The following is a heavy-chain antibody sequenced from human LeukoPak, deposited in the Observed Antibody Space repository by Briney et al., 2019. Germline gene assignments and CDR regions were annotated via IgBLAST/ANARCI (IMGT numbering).Heavy chain of an antibody. CDR1: GFTFSSYS. Sequence: WGSLRLSCAASGFTFSSYSMNWVRQAPGKGLERVSSISSSSSYIYYADSVKGRFTISRDNAKNSLYLQMNSLRAEDTAVYYCAGAYYVGYSYGRNHYWYFDLWGRGTLVTVSS. CDR3: AGAYYVGYSYGRNHYWYFDL. CDR2: ISSSSSYI. J-gene: IGHJ2*01. V-gene: IGHV3-21*01. D-gene: IGHD5-18*01.